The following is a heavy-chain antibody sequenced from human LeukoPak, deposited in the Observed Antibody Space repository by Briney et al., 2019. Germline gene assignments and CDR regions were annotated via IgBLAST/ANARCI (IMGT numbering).Heavy chain of an antibody. CDR3: ASLGGTAMGNGAFDY. D-gene: IGHD5-18*01. Sequence: SETLSLTCTVSGGSISSYYWSWIRQPPGKGLEWIGYIYYSGSTNYNPSRKSRVTISVDTSKNQFSLKLSSVTAADTAVYYCASLGGTAMGNGAFDYWGQGTLVTVSS. CDR1: GGSISSYY. CDR2: IYYSGST. V-gene: IGHV4-59*01. J-gene: IGHJ4*02.